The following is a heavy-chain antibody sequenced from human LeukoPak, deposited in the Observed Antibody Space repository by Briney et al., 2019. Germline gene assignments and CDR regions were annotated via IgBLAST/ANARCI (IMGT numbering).Heavy chain of an antibody. V-gene: IGHV3-30*02. Sequence: GGSLRLSCAASGFTFSSYGMHWVRQAPGKGLEWVAFIRYDGSNKYYADSVKGRFTISRDNSKNTLYLQMNSLRAEDTAVYYCARMYSSGWLSYYYYYMDVWGKGTTVTISS. CDR3: ARMYSSGWLSYYYYYMDV. D-gene: IGHD6-19*01. J-gene: IGHJ6*03. CDR2: IRYDGSNK. CDR1: GFTFSSYG.